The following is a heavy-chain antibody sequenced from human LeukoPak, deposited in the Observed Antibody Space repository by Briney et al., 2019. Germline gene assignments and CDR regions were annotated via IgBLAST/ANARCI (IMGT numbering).Heavy chain of an antibody. D-gene: IGHD5-12*01. CDR3: ARFSGYDTYYFDY. Sequence: GGSLRLSCAASGFTFSDYYMSWIRQAPGKGLEWVSYISSSSSYTNYADSVKGRFTISRDTAKNSLYLQMNSLRAEDTAVYYCARFSGYDTYYFDYWGQGTLVTISS. CDR1: GFTFSDYY. CDR2: ISSSSSYT. J-gene: IGHJ4*02. V-gene: IGHV3-11*03.